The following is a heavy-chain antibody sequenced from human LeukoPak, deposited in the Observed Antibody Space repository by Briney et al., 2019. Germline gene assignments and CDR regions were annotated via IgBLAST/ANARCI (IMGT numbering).Heavy chain of an antibody. Sequence: GGSLRLXCAASGFTFSSYGMHWVRQAPGKGLEWVAVISYDGSNKYYADSVKGRFTISRDNSKNTLYLQMNTLRAEDTAVYYCARYKTAGDYFDYWGQGTLVTVSS. D-gene: IGHD2-21*02. J-gene: IGHJ4*02. CDR1: GFTFSSYG. CDR3: ARYKTAGDYFDY. CDR2: ISYDGSNK. V-gene: IGHV3-30*03.